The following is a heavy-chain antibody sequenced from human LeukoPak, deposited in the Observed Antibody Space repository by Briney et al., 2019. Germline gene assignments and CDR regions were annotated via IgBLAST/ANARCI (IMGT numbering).Heavy chain of an antibody. Sequence: NPSETLSLTCTVSGGSISSGGYYWSWIRQPPGKGLEWIGEINHSGSTNYNPSLKSRVTISVDTSKNQFSLKLSSVTAADTAVYYCARHLIYCTNGVCNWFDPWGQGTLVTVSS. D-gene: IGHD2-8*01. CDR3: ARHLIYCTNGVCNWFDP. CDR2: INHSGST. J-gene: IGHJ5*02. CDR1: GGSISSGGYY. V-gene: IGHV4-39*01.